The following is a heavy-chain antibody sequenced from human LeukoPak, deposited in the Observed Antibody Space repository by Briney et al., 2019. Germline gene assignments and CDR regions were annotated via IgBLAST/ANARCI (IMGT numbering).Heavy chain of an antibody. CDR1: GGTFNSYA. J-gene: IGHJ4*02. D-gene: IGHD3-22*01. V-gene: IGHV1-69*13. Sequence: ASVKVSFRTSGGTFNSYAISWVRQAPGQGLEWMGGITAIFRTANYAQKFQGRVTITADEFMSTVYMELSSLRSEDTAVYYCARHSGYHSTMYLDYWGQGTLVTVSS. CDR2: ITAIFRTA. CDR3: ARHSGYHSTMYLDY.